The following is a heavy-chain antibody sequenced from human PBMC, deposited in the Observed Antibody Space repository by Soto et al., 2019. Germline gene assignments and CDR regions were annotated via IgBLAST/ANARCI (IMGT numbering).Heavy chain of an antibody. CDR2: INHSGST. J-gene: IGHJ4*02. V-gene: IGHV4-34*01. CDR1: GGSFSGYY. D-gene: IGHD6-6*01. Sequence: QVQLQQWGAGLLKPSETLSLTCAVYGGSFSGYYWSWIRQPPGKGLEWIGEINHSGSTNYNPSLKSRVTISVDTSKNQFSLKLSSVTAADTAVYYCARFGIAARPFDYWGQGTLVTVSS. CDR3: ARFGIAARPFDY.